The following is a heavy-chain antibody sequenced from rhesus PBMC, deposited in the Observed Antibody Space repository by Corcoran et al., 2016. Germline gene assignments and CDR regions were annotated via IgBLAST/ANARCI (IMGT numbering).Heavy chain of an antibody. CDR3: ARISYYSGRYPPVDYFDY. Sequence: QVTLKESGPALVKPTQTLTLTCTFSGFSLTTSGMGVGWIRPPPGKALEWLALIYWDVDKRYRKSLKSRLTSSKDTSRNQVVLAMTNMDPVDTATYYCARISYYSGRYPPVDYFDYWGQGVLVTVSS. D-gene: IGHD3-16*01. V-gene: IGHV2-174*01. CDR2: IYWDVDK. J-gene: IGHJ4*01. CDR1: GFSLTTSGMG.